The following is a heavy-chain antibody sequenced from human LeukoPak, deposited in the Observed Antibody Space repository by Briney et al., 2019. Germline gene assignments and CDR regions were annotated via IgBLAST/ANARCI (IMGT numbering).Heavy chain of an antibody. CDR2: INPSGGST. V-gene: IGHV1-46*01. CDR1: GYTFTSND. CDR3: ARFASLYSRSWYYAFDI. Sequence: ASVKVSGKASGYTFTSNDIHWVRQAPGQGLEWMGIINPSGGSTSYAQKFQGRVTMTRDTSTSTVYMELSSLRSEDTAVYYCARFASLYSRSWYYAFDIWGQGTMVTVSS. D-gene: IGHD6-13*01. J-gene: IGHJ3*02.